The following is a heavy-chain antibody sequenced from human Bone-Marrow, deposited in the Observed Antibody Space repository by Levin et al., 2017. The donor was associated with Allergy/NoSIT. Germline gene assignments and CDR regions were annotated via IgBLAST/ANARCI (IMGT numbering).Heavy chain of an antibody. Sequence: PGGSLRLSCAVSGFTFSDYGMHWVRQAPGKGLEWVASITKDGSKKYYLDSVKGRSTLSRDSSKNPVSLQMNSLTADDTAVYFCARDHTEYVFDPWGQGTLVIVSS. J-gene: IGHJ5*02. D-gene: IGHD2/OR15-2a*01. CDR2: ITKDGSKK. CDR3: ARDHTEYVFDP. V-gene: IGHV3-30*03. CDR1: GFTFSDYG.